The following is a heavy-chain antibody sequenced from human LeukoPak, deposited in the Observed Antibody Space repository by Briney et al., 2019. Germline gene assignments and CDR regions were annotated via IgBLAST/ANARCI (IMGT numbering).Heavy chain of an antibody. CDR1: GGSNSSYY. V-gene: IGHV4-59*01. J-gene: IGHJ4*02. D-gene: IGHD1-26*01. CDR3: ASTYSGSYPLNFDY. Sequence: TSETLSLTCTVSGGSNSSYYWSWIRQPPGKGLEWIGYIYYSGSTNYNPSLKSRVTISVDTSKNQFSLKLSSVTAADTAVYYCASTYSGSYPLNFDYWGQGTLVTVSS. CDR2: IYYSGST.